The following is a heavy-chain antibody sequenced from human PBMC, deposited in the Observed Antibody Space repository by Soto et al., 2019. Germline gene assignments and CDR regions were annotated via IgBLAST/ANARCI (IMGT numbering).Heavy chain of an antibody. CDR1: GFTFSSYP. D-gene: IGHD2-2*01. J-gene: IGHJ4*02. CDR3: ARVAPYCSTTTCYIDS. CDR2: IGGSGTGFNT. Sequence: EVQLLESGGGLVRPGGSLRLSCAASGFTFSSYPMKWVRQGPGKGLEWVSTIGGSGTGFNTDYADSVKGRFVISRDNSKMTVDLQMNSLRAEDTALYYCARVAPYCSTTTCYIDSWGQGTLVTVSS. V-gene: IGHV3-23*01.